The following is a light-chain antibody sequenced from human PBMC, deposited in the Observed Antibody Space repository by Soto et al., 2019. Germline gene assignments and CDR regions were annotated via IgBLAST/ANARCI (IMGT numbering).Light chain of an antibody. CDR3: SSYTSSSKNV. CDR1: SSDVGGYKY. J-gene: IGLJ1*01. V-gene: IGLV2-14*01. CDR2: EVT. Sequence: QSVLTQPASVSGSPGQSITISCTGTSSDVGGYKYVSWYQQHPGKAPKLMIYEVTNRPSGVSNRFSGSKSGNTASLTISGLHTEDEADYYCSSYTSSSKNVFGTGTKVTVL.